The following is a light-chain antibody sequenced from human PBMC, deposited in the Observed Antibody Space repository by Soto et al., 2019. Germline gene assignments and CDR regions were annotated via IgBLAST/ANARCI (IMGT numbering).Light chain of an antibody. CDR1: QSISIN. V-gene: IGKV3D-15*01. J-gene: IGKJ1*01. CDR2: GAS. Sequence: EIVLTQSPGTLSVSPGDRVTLSCRASQSISINLAWYQHKPGQAPRLLIHGASTRATGVPARISGSGSGTEFTLTISSLQSEDFAVYYCQQYNNWPPWTFGQGTKVDIK. CDR3: QQYNNWPPWT.